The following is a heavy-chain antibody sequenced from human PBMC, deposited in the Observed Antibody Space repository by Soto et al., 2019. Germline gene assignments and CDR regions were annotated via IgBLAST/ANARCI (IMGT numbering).Heavy chain of an antibody. CDR3: ARQTTEDAFDI. Sequence: GSVKVSCEASGYTFTGYGIGWVGQAPGQGLEWMGWISAYNGNTNYAQKLQGRVTMTTDTSTSTAYMELRSLRSDDTAVYYCARQTTEDAFDIWGQGTMVTVSS. V-gene: IGHV1-18*01. J-gene: IGHJ3*02. CDR2: ISAYNGNT. CDR1: GYTFTGYG. D-gene: IGHD4-17*01.